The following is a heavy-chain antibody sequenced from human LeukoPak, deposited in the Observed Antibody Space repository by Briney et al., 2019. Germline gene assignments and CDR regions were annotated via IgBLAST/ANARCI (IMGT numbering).Heavy chain of an antibody. CDR1: GFTFSNFG. J-gene: IGHJ4*02. CDR3: ARDNGGFDYFDY. V-gene: IGHV3-33*01. CDR2: TWYDGSNK. Sequence: GTSLRLSCAASGFTFSNFGMHWVRQAPDKGLEWVAATWYDGSNKYYADSVKGRFTISRDNSKNTLYLQMNSLRAEDTAGYYCARDNGGFDYFDYWGQGTLVTVSS. D-gene: IGHD4-23*01.